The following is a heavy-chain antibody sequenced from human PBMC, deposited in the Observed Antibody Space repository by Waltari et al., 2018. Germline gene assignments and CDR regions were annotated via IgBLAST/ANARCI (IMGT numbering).Heavy chain of an antibody. CDR3: VRDLYGRDDV. J-gene: IGHJ3*01. CDR1: GLTISTFW. D-gene: IGHD3-10*01. CDR2: IKPDGTST. V-gene: IGHV3-74*01. Sequence: EVPLVESGGGLVHRGGSLRLRCEALGLTISTFWMHWVRHLPGKGLVWVSHIKPDGTSTDYGDSVEGRFTISRDNAKNTLYLQMNSLRAEDTAIYYCVRDLYGRDDVWGQGTMVTVSS.